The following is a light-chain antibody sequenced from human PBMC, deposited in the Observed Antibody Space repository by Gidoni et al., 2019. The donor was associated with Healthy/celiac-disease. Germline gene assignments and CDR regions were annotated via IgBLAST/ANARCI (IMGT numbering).Light chain of an antibody. J-gene: IGKJ1*01. CDR3: QQYNNWPPA. Sequence: EIEITQTPATLSVSPGDRATLSCRPSQSVSSNLAWYQQKPGQAPRLLIYVASTRATGIPSRFSGSWSGTEFTLTISSLQSEDFAVYYCQQYNNWPPAFGQGTKVEIK. CDR1: QSVSSN. V-gene: IGKV3-15*01. CDR2: VAS.